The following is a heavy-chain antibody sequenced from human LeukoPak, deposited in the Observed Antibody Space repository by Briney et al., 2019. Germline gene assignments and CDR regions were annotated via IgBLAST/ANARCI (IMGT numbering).Heavy chain of an antibody. V-gene: IGHV3-23*01. CDR3: ARDIELST. Sequence: PGGSLRLSCAASGFMFRDAAMXXXXQAPGKXXEWVSLIASSGLNTYYADSVKGRFTXSRYNSKNTVSLQINSLRVEDTAIYYCARDIELSTWGLGTLVTVSS. J-gene: IGHJ3*01. D-gene: IGHD5-12*01. CDR1: GFMFRDAA. CDR2: IASSGLNT.